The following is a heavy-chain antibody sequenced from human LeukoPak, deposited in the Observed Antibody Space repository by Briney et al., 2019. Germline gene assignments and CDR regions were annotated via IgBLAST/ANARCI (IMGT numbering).Heavy chain of an antibody. CDR2: INPNSGGT. Sequence: ASVKVSCKASGYSFTGYYMHWVRQAPGQGLEWMGWINPNSGGTSYAQKFQGRVTMTRNTSISTAYMELSSLRSEDTAVYYCARVTLDYYGSGIDYWGQGTLVTVSS. V-gene: IGHV1-2*02. D-gene: IGHD3-10*01. CDR3: ARVTLDYYGSGIDY. CDR1: GYSFTGYY. J-gene: IGHJ4*02.